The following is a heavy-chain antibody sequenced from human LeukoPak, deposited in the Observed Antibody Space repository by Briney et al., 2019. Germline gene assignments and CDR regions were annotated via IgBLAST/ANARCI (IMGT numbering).Heavy chain of an antibody. CDR1: GFTFSNAW. D-gene: IGHD5-24*01. CDR2: IKSKTDGGTT. Sequence: GGSLRLSCAASGFTFSNAWMGWVRQAPGKGLEWVGRIKSKTDGGTTDYAAPVKGRFTISRDDSKNTLYPQMNSLKTEDTAVYYCTTTGLDGYNLSPVGYYYYMDVWGTGTTVTVSS. J-gene: IGHJ6*03. V-gene: IGHV3-15*01. CDR3: TTTGLDGYNLSPVGYYYYMDV.